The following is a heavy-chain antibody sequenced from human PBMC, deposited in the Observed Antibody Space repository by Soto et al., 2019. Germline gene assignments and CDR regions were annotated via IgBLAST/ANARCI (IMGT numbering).Heavy chain of an antibody. Sequence: PSETLSLTCSVSGDSISTVDYFWAWIRQPPGQALEYIGYIYKSATTYYNPSFESRVAISLDTSKSQFSLTVTSVTAADTAVYFCARGRYCLTGRCFPNWFDSWGQGTLVTVSS. CDR2: IYKSATT. CDR1: GDSISTVDYF. CDR3: ARGRYCLTGRCFPNWFDS. D-gene: IGHD2-15*01. V-gene: IGHV4-30-4*01. J-gene: IGHJ5*01.